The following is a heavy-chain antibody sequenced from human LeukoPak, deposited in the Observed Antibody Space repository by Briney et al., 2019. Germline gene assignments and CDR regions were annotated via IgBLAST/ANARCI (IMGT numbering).Heavy chain of an antibody. CDR2: ISGSGGST. CDR1: GFTFSSYA. D-gene: IGHD5-24*01. CDR3: AKDGNGYNFNIRGHFDY. V-gene: IGHV3-23*01. Sequence: GGSLRLSCAASGFTFSSYAMSWVRQAPGEGLEWVSAISGSGGSTYYADSVKGRFTISRDNSKNTLYLQMNSLRAEDTAVYYCAKDGNGYNFNIRGHFDYWGQGTLVTVSS. J-gene: IGHJ4*02.